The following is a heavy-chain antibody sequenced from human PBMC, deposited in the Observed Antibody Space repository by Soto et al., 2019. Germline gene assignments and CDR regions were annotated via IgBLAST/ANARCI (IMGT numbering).Heavy chain of an antibody. CDR2: INHSGGT. J-gene: IGHJ4*02. Sequence: QVQLQQWGAGLLKPSETLSLTCAVYGGSFSGYYWTWIRQPPGTGLEWIGEINHSGGTNYNPSLKSRLTISVDTSKNQFSGKLTSVTAADTAVYYCASDKITGLFDYWGQGTLVTVSS. V-gene: IGHV4-34*01. CDR3: ASDKITGLFDY. CDR1: GGSFSGYY. D-gene: IGHD2-8*02.